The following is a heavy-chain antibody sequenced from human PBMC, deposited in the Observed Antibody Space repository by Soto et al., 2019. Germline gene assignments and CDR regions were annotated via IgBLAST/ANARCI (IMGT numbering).Heavy chain of an antibody. J-gene: IGHJ5*02. CDR1: GFTFSSYS. CDR3: ARGSLATAGRGGWFDP. D-gene: IGHD6-13*01. CDR2: ISSSSSYI. V-gene: IGHV3-21*01. Sequence: GGSLRLSXAASGFTFSSYSMNWVRQAPGKGLEWVSSISSSSSYIYYADSVKGRFTISRDNAKNSLYLQMNSLRAEDTAVYYCARGSLATAGRGGWFDPWGQGTLVTVS.